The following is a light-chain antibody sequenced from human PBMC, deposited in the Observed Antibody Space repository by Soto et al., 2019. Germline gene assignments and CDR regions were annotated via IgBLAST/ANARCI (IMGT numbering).Light chain of an antibody. CDR3: TSYAGSNVEV. V-gene: IGLV2-8*01. CDR2: EVS. Sequence: QSALTQPPSASGSPGQSVTISCTGTSSDVGAYNYVSWYQQYPDKAPKLMIYEVSKRPSGVPDRFSGSKSGNTASLTVSGLQAEDEADYYCTSYAGSNVEVFGTGTKLTVL. CDR1: SSDVGAYNY. J-gene: IGLJ1*01.